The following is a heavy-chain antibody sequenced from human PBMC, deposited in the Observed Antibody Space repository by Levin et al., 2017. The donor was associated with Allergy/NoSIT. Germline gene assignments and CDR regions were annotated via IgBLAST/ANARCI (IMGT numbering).Heavy chain of an antibody. V-gene: IGHV4-39*01. CDR1: AASISSSSYY. J-gene: IGHJ3*02. CDR3: ARLTYDILTVIFDAFDM. CDR2: IHYSGST. D-gene: IGHD3-9*01. Sequence: PSETLSLTCTVSAASISSSSYYWGWIRQPPGKGLEWIGTIHYSGSTYFNPSLKSRVTISVDTSKNQFSLKLSSVTAADTAVYYCARLTYDILTVIFDAFDMWGQGTMVTVSS.